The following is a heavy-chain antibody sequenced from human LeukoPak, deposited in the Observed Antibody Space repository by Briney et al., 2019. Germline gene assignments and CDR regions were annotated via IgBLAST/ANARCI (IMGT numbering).Heavy chain of an antibody. Sequence: GGSLRLSCAASGFTFSSYAMSWVRQAPGKGLEWVSAISGSGGSTYYADSVKGRFTISRDNSKNTLYLQMNSLRAEDTAVYYCAKTGGSDFWSGYSVNWFDPWGQGTLVTVSS. V-gene: IGHV3-23*01. CDR2: ISGSGGST. J-gene: IGHJ5*02. D-gene: IGHD3-3*01. CDR3: AKTGGSDFWSGYSVNWFDP. CDR1: GFTFSSYA.